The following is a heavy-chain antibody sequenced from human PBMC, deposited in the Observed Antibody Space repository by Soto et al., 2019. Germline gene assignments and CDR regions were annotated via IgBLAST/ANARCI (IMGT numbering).Heavy chain of an antibody. J-gene: IGHJ4*02. CDR3: ASPGTIAVAGIGYN. D-gene: IGHD6-19*01. V-gene: IGHV3-74*01. CDR2: INSDGSST. CDR1: GFTFSSYW. Sequence: EVQLVESGGGLVQPGGSLRLSCAASGFTFSSYWMHWVRQAPGKGLVWVSRINSDGSSTSYADSVKGRFTISRDNAKNTLDLQMNSLRAEDTAVYYCASPGTIAVAGIGYNWGQGTLVTVSS.